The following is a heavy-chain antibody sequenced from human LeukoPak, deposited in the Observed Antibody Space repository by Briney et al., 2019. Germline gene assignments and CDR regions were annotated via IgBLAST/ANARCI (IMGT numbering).Heavy chain of an antibody. CDR3: ARDSEGLYDSSKDY. V-gene: IGHV3-30-3*01. D-gene: IGHD3-22*01. CDR2: ISYDGSNK. Sequence: GGSLRLSCAAPGFTFSSYAMHWVRQAPGKGLEWVAVISYDGSNKYYADSVKGRFTISRDNSKNTLYLQMNSLRAEDTAVYYCARDSEGLYDSSKDYWGQGTLVTVSS. J-gene: IGHJ4*02. CDR1: GFTFSSYA.